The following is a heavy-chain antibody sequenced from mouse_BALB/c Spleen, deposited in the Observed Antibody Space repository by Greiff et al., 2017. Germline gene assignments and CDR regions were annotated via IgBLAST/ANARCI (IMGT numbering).Heavy chain of an antibody. CDR2: ISSGSSTI. CDR1: GFTFSSFG. J-gene: IGHJ2*01. CDR3: ARTSYDGYSYFDY. Sequence: EVQVVESGGGLVQPGGSRKLSCAASGFTFSSFGMHWVRQAPEKGLEWVAYISSGSSTIYYADTVKGRFTISRDNPKNTLFLQMTSLRSEDTAMYYCARTSYDGYSYFDYWGQGTTLTVSS. D-gene: IGHD2-3*01. V-gene: IGHV5-17*02.